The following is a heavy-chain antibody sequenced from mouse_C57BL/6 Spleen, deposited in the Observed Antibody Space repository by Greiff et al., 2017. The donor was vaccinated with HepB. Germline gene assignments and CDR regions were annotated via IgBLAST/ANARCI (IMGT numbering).Heavy chain of an antibody. CDR3: VRERGYDYDSWFAY. CDR2: IRSKSSNYAT. D-gene: IGHD2-4*01. J-gene: IGHJ3*01. V-gene: IGHV10-3*01. CDR1: GFTFNTYA. Sequence: EVQLVESGGGLVQPKGSLKLSCAASGFTFNTYAMHWVRQAPGKGLVWVARIRSKSSNYATYYDDSVKDRFTIFRDDSQSMLYLQMNNLKTEDTAMYYCVRERGYDYDSWFAYWGQGTLVTVSA.